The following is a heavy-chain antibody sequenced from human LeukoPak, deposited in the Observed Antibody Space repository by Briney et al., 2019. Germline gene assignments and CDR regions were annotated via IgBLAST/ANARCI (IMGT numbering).Heavy chain of an antibody. J-gene: IGHJ6*03. CDR1: GGTFSSYA. CDR2: IIPIFGTA. Sequence: GASVKVSRKASGGTFSSYAISWVRQAPGQGLEWMGGIIPIFGTANYAQKFQGRVTITTDESTSTAYMELSSLRSEDTAVYYCARANCGGDCKDYYYYYYMDVWGKGTTVTVSS. V-gene: IGHV1-69*05. D-gene: IGHD2-21*02. CDR3: ARANCGGDCKDYYYYYYMDV.